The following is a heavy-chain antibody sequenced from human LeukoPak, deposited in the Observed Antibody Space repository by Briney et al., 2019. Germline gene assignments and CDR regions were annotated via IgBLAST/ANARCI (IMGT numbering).Heavy chain of an antibody. CDR2: IYYSGST. CDR3: ARHPDHLGSWFDP. Sequence: SETASLTCTVSGGSISSSSYYWGWIRQPPGKGLEWIGSIYYSGSTYYNPSLKSRVTISVDTSKNQFSLKLSSVTAADTAVYYCARHPDHLGSWFDPWGQGTLVTVSS. CDR1: GGSISSSSYY. D-gene: IGHD1-1*01. J-gene: IGHJ5*02. V-gene: IGHV4-39*01.